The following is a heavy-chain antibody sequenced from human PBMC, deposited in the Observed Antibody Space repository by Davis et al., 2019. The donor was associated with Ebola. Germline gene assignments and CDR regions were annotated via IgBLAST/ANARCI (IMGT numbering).Heavy chain of an antibody. J-gene: IGHJ4*02. Sequence: GESLKISCAASGFTFSSYWMSWVRQAPGKGLEWVANIKQDGSEKNYVDSVKGRFTISRDNAKNSLYLQMNSLRAEDTAVYYCARDLARGARGKNRYWGQGTLVTVSS. CDR3: ARDLARGARGKNRY. CDR2: IKQDGSEK. D-gene: IGHD3-10*01. V-gene: IGHV3-7*01. CDR1: GFTFSSYW.